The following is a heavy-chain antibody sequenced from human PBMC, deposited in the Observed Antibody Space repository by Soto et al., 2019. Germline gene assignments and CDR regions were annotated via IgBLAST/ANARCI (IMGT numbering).Heavy chain of an antibody. V-gene: IGHV4-59*08. CDR2: TYYAGST. D-gene: IGHD5-12*01. CDR1: GGFMISYY. CDR3: AIRIVATETFDY. Sequence: QVRLQESGPGLVKPSETLSLTCTVSGGFMISYYWSWIRQPPGRGLEWIGFTYYAGSTKYNPSLNSRFPISVDTSKNQFSLTVTSVTAADTAVYYCAIRIVATETFDYWGQGTLVTVSS. J-gene: IGHJ4*02.